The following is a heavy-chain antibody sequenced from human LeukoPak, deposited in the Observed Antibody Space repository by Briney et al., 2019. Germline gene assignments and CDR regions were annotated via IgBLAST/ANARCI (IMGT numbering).Heavy chain of an antibody. Sequence: GGSLRLSCAASGFTFSSYPMSWVRQAPGKGLEWVADIKHDGSEKYYVDSVKGRFTISRDNAKNSLYLQVNSLRAEDTALYYCARETYAYWGQGTLVTVSS. J-gene: IGHJ4*02. CDR2: IKHDGSEK. CDR1: GFTFSSYP. V-gene: IGHV3-7*01. CDR3: ARETYAY.